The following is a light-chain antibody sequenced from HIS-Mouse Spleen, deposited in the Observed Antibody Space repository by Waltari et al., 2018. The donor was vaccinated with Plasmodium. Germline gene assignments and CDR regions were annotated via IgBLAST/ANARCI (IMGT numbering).Light chain of an antibody. CDR1: ISTPRSNT. V-gene: IGLV1-44*01. CDR2: SNN. Sequence: QSVLTPPPSASGTPGQRVTLSCSGSISTPRSNTVTWYQPPPGTAPKLLIYSNNQRPSGVPDRFSGSKSGTSASLAISGLQSEDEADYYCAAWDDSLNGVVFAGGTKLTVL. J-gene: IGLJ2*01. CDR3: AAWDDSLNGVV.